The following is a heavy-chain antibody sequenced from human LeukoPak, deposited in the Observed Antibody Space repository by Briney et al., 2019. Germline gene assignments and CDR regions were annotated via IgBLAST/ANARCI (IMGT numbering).Heavy chain of an antibody. CDR1: GFTFSSYA. V-gene: IGHV3-30*04. J-gene: IGHJ3*02. Sequence: GRSLRLSCAASGFTFSSYAMHWVRQAPGKGLDWVALITNDGMNKYHADSVKGRFIISRDNFKNTVYLQMNSLRAEDTAVYYCARGIVGAPDAFDIWGQGTMVTVSS. CDR2: ITNDGMNK. D-gene: IGHD1-26*01. CDR3: ARGIVGAPDAFDI.